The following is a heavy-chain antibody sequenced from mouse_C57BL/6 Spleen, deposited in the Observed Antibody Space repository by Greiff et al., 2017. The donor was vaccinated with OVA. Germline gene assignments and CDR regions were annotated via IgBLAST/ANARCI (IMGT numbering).Heavy chain of an antibody. V-gene: IGHV5-4*01. J-gene: IGHJ3*01. Sequence: EVHLVESGGGLVKPGGSLKLSCAASGFTFSSYAMSWVRQTPEKRLEWVATISDGGSYTYYPDNVKGRFTISRDNAKNNLYLQMSHLKSEDTAMYYCAREGDDYASWFAYWGQGTLVTVSA. CDR2: ISDGGSYT. D-gene: IGHD2-4*01. CDR1: GFTFSSYA. CDR3: AREGDDYASWFAY.